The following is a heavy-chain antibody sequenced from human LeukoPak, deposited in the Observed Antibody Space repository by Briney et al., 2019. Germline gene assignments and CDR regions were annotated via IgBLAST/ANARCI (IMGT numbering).Heavy chain of an antibody. V-gene: IGHV6-1*01. CDR2: TYYRSKWYN. CDR1: GDSVSSNSAA. CDR3: ARDGARGASYRVAGNWFDP. Sequence: SQTLSLTCAISGDSVSSNSAAWNWIRQSPSRGLEWLGRTYYRSKWYNDYAVSVKSRITINPDTSKNQFSLQLNSVTPEDTAVYYCARDGARGASYRVAGNWFDPWGQGTLVTVSS. D-gene: IGHD4/OR15-4a*01. J-gene: IGHJ5*02.